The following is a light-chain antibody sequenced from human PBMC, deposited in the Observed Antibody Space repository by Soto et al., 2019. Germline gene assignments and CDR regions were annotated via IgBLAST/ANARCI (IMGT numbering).Light chain of an antibody. Sequence: IELTRSRGTLSLSPGERATLSCRASQSVSSSYLAWYQQKPGQAPRLLIYGASSRATGIPDRFSGSGSGTDFTLTISSLQPDDFATYYCQQYNSYFPTFGQRTMVDIK. V-gene: IGKV3-20*01. CDR3: QQYNSYFPT. J-gene: IGKJ1*01. CDR2: GAS. CDR1: QSVSSSY.